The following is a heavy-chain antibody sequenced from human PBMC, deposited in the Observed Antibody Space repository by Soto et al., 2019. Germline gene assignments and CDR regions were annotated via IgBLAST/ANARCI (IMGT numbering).Heavy chain of an antibody. Sequence: QVQLQESGPGLVKPSQTLSLTCTVSGGSISSGDSYWSWIRQPPGKGLEWIGYIYYSGSTNYNPSLKSRVTVSVDTSENQFSLKLSSVTAADTAVYYCAREGVVVVAGSYYYYGMDVWGQGTTVTVSS. CDR2: IYYSGST. V-gene: IGHV4-30-4*01. J-gene: IGHJ6*02. CDR3: AREGVVVVAGSYYYYGMDV. CDR1: GGSISSGDSY. D-gene: IGHD2-15*01.